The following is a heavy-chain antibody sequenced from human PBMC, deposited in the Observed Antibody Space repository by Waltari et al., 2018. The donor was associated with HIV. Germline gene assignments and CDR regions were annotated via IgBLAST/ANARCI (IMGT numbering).Heavy chain of an antibody. V-gene: IGHV3-21*01. CDR1: GFPFNPFS. Sequence: EVQLVESGGGLVKPGGSLRLSCVVSGFPFNPFSMKWVHQAPGKGLEWVSSISSTSSFIYYADSVKGRFTISRDNGKNSLYLQINNLRVEDTAVYYCASEDFWSGPHNWGQGTLVTVSS. CDR3: ASEDFWSGPHN. J-gene: IGHJ4*02. CDR2: ISSTSSFI. D-gene: IGHD3-3*01.